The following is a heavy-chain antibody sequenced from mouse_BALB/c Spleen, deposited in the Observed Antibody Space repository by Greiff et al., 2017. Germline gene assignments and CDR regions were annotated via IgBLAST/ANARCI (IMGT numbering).Heavy chain of an antibody. Sequence: EVQLVESGGGLVKPGGSLKLSCAASGFAFSSYDMSWVRQTPEKRLEWVAYISSGGGSTYYPDTVKGRFTISRDNAKNTLYLQMSSLKSEDTAMYYCARHYYGSSYGAMDYWGQGTSVTVSS. J-gene: IGHJ4*01. CDR3: ARHYYGSSYGAMDY. V-gene: IGHV5-12-1*01. D-gene: IGHD1-1*01. CDR2: ISSGGGST. CDR1: GFAFSSYD.